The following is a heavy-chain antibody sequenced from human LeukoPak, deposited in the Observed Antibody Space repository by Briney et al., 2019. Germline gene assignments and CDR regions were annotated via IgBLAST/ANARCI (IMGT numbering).Heavy chain of an antibody. CDR2: IYYSGST. Sequence: SETLSLTCTVSGGSISSSSYYWGWIRQPPGKGLEWIGSIYYSGSTYYNPSLKSRVTISVDPSKNQFSLKLSSVTAADTAVYYCARKVIVNWFDPWGQGTLVTVSS. CDR3: ARKVIVNWFDP. D-gene: IGHD3-22*01. V-gene: IGHV4-39*07. J-gene: IGHJ5*02. CDR1: GGSISSSSYY.